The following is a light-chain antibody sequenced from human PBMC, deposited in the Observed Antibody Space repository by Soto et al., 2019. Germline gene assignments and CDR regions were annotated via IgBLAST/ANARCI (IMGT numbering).Light chain of an antibody. V-gene: IGKV3D-15*01. J-gene: IGKJ4*02. CDR3: QQYKDWPPLT. CDR2: GAS. Sequence: EIVMTQSPLTLSVSPGERATLSCRASQNININLAWYQQRPGQAPRVLIYGASSRASGIPDRFSGSGSGTDFTLTINRLEPDDFAFYYCQQYKDWPPLTFGGGTSVEIK. CDR1: QNININ.